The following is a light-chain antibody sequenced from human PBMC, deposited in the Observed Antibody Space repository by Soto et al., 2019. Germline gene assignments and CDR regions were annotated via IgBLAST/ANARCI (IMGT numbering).Light chain of an antibody. CDR2: KAS. J-gene: IGKJ1*01. CDR3: QQYNDNWT. CDR1: QSISSW. Sequence: DIQMTQSPFTLFATVGDKSNNPCRASQSISSWLAWYQQKPGQAPKLLIYKASTLQSGVPSRFSGSGSGTEFTLAISSLQPDDSATYYCQQYNDNWTFGQGTKVDIK. V-gene: IGKV1-5*03.